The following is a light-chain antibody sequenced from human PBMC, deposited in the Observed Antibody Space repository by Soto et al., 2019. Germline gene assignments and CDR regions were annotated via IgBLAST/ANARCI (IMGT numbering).Light chain of an antibody. Sequence: QSALTQPASVSGSPGQSITISCTGTSSDVGGYNYVSWYQQHPGKAPKLMIYEVRNRPSGVSNRFSGSKSGNTASLTISGLQAEDEADYYCSSYTSSSTLYVFGTGTKATVL. CDR3: SSYTSSSTLYV. CDR2: EVR. J-gene: IGLJ1*01. CDR1: SSDVGGYNY. V-gene: IGLV2-14*01.